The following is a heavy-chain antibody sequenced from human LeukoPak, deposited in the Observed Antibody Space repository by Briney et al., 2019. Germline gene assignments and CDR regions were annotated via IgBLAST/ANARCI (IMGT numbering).Heavy chain of an antibody. V-gene: IGHV1-2*02. CDR3: ARVRYGLYYYMDV. J-gene: IGHJ6*03. Sequence: ASVKVSCKASGYTFTGYYMRWVRQAPGQGLEWMGWINPNSGGTNYAQKFQGRVTMTRDTSISTAYMELSRLRSDDTAVYYCARVRYGLYYYMDVWGKGTTVTVSS. CDR1: GYTFTGYY. CDR2: INPNSGGT. D-gene: IGHD1-1*01.